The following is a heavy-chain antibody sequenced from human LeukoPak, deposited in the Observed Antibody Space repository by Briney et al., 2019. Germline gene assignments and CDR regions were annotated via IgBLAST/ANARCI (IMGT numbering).Heavy chain of an antibody. J-gene: IGHJ4*02. CDR3: ANILGGKRWLQPFDY. D-gene: IGHD5-24*01. CDR2: IRYDGSNK. Sequence: GGSLRLSCAASGFTFSSYGMHWVRQAPGKGLEWVAFIRYDGSNKYYADSVKGRFTISRDNSKNTLYLQMNSLRAEDTAVYYCANILGGKRWLQPFDYWGQGTLVTVSS. V-gene: IGHV3-30*02. CDR1: GFTFSSYG.